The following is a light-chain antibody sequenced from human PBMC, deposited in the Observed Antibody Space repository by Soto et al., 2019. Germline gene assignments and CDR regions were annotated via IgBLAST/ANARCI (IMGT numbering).Light chain of an antibody. CDR3: QQYGSSHT. CDR1: QSVSSSY. J-gene: IGKJ4*02. CDR2: GAS. Sequence: EIVLTQSPGTLSLSPGERATLSCRASQSVSSSYLAWYQQKPGQAPRLLIYGASSRATGIPDRFSGSGSGTDFTLTISKLEPEDFSVYYCQQYGSSHTFGRWTKEEMK. V-gene: IGKV3-20*01.